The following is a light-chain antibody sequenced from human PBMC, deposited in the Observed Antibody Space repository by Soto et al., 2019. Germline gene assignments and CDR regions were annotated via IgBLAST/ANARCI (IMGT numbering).Light chain of an antibody. CDR3: SSYTNSSTLL. V-gene: IGLV2-14*01. J-gene: IGLJ2*01. CDR1: SSDIGAYNY. Sequence: QSALTQPASVSGSPGQSITISCTGTSSDIGAYNYVSWYRQHPGKAPKILIYDVSNRPSGVSDRFSGSKSGSTASLTISGLKAEDEADYYCSSYTNSSTLLFGGGTKLTVL. CDR2: DVS.